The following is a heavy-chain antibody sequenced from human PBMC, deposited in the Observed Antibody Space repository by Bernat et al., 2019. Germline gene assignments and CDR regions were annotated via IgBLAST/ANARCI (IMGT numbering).Heavy chain of an antibody. CDR3: ARVSVATITNWFDP. J-gene: IGHJ5*02. V-gene: IGHV4-59*01. Sequence: QVQLQESGPGLVKPSETLSLTCTVSGGSISSYYWSWIRQPPGKGLEWIGYIYCSGSTNYNPSLKSRVTISVDTSKNQFSLKLSSVTAADTAVYYCARVSVATITNWFDPWGQGTLVTVSS. D-gene: IGHD5-12*01. CDR2: IYCSGST. CDR1: GGSISSYY.